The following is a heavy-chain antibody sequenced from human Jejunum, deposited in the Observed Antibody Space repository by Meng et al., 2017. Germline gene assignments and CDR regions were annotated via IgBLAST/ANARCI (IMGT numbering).Heavy chain of an antibody. CDR1: GFTFRTYS. J-gene: IGHJ4*02. V-gene: IGHV3-74*01. CDR3: ARDGAWVVWDY. CDR2: IKPDGTTI. Sequence: VQVVGAGGGLVQPGGSLSLSCAASGFTFRTYSMHWVRQAPGKGLVWVSQIKPDGTTIAYADSVKGRFTISRDNAKSTLYLEMNSLRAEDAAVYYCARDGAWVVWDYWGQGTLVTVSS. D-gene: IGHD2-21*01.